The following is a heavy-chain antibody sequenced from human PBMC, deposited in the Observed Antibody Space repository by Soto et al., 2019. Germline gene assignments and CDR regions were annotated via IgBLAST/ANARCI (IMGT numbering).Heavy chain of an antibody. CDR3: ARHFDYYDSSGGYYYGMDV. CDR2: IDPSDSYT. D-gene: IGHD3-22*01. J-gene: IGHJ6*02. V-gene: IGHV5-10-1*01. CDR1: GYSFTSYW. Sequence: PGESLKISCKGSGYSFTSYWISWVRQMPGKGLEWMGRIDPSDSYTNYSPSFQGHVTISADKSISTAYLQWSSLKASDTAMYYCARHFDYYDSSGGYYYGMDVWGQGTTVTVSS.